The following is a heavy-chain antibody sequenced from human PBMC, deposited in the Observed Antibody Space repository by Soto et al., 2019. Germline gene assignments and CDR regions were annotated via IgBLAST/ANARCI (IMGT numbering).Heavy chain of an antibody. D-gene: IGHD4-17*01. CDR1: GFTFGDYA. CDR2: IRSKAYGGTT. V-gene: IGHV3-49*04. Sequence: HPGGSLRLSCTASGFTFGDYAMSWVRPAPGEGMEWVGFIRSKAYGGTTKSAASVKGRFTISIDDSKSIAYLQMNRLKTEDTAVYYCTSSTLHDYGDYLYVDYWGQGTLVTVSS. CDR3: TSSTLHDYGDYLYVDY. J-gene: IGHJ4*02.